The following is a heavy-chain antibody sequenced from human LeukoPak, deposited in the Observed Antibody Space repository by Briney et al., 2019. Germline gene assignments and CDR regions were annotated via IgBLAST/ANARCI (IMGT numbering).Heavy chain of an antibody. V-gene: IGHV1-2*02. D-gene: IGHD1-26*01. J-gene: IGHJ3*02. CDR2: INPNSGGT. CDR3: AREGVGEGAFDI. Sequence: GASVKVSCKASGYTXISYAISGVRQAPGQGLEWMGWINPNSGGTNYAQKFQGRVTMTRDTSISTAYMELSRPASDDTAVYYCAREGVGEGAFDIWGQGTMVTVSS. CDR1: GYTXISYA.